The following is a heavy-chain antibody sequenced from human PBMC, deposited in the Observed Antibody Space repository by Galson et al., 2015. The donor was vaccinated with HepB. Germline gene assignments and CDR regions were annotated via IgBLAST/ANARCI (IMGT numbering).Heavy chain of an antibody. J-gene: IGHJ4*02. D-gene: IGHD6-19*01. Sequence: SLRLSCAASGFTFSSYGMHWVRQAPGKGLEWVAFIRYDGSNKHYADSVKGRFTISRDNSKNTLYLQMNSLRAEDTAVYYCAKDLAGYSSGWYGFDYWGQGTLVTVSS. CDR1: GFTFSSYG. CDR2: IRYDGSNK. CDR3: AKDLAGYSSGWYGFDY. V-gene: IGHV3-30*02.